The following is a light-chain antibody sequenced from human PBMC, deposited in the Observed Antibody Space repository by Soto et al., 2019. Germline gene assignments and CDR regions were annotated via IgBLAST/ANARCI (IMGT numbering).Light chain of an antibody. CDR1: QSVRSN. J-gene: IGKJ5*01. CDR3: QQYTNGLRMR. CDR2: DAS. Sequence: THSATTLSVSPFYSPTLSFRASQSVRSNLAWYQQRPGQAPRLLIYDASTRATGLQARFSGSGSGTEFTLTVSSLQSEDFAVYYFQQYTNGLRMRFGEGTRLEIK. V-gene: IGKV3-15*01.